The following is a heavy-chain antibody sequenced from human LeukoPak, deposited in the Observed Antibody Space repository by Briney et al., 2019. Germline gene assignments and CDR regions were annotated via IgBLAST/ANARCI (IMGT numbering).Heavy chain of an antibody. Sequence: ASVKVSCKASGYTFTSYYMHWVRQAPGQGLEWMGIINPSGGSTSNAQKFQGRVTMTRDTSTSTVYMELSSLRSEDTAVYYCARALRVGGFDPWGQGTLVTVSS. CDR2: INPSGGST. CDR1: GYTFTSYY. CDR3: ARALRVGGFDP. J-gene: IGHJ5*02. V-gene: IGHV1-46*01.